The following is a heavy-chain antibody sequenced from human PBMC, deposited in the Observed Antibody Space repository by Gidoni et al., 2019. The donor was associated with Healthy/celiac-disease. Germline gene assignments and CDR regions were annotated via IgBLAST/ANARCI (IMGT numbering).Heavy chain of an antibody. Sequence: QVQLVASGGGVVQPGRSLRLSCAASGFTFSSYGMHWVRQAPGKGLEWVAVIWYDGSNKYYADSVKGRFTISRDNSKNTLYLQMNSLRAEDTAVYYCARDPEPAGGDINWGDYWGQGTLVTVSS. V-gene: IGHV3-33*01. CDR2: IWYDGSNK. CDR3: ARDPEPAGGDINWGDY. CDR1: GFTFSSYG. J-gene: IGHJ4*02. D-gene: IGHD2-21*01.